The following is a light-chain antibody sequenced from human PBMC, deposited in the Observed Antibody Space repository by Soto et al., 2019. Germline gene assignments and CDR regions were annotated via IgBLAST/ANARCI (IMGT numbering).Light chain of an antibody. CDR2: LAS. V-gene: IGKV1-39*01. J-gene: IGKJ1*01. CDR1: QSISNY. Sequence: DIQMTKSPASLSASVGDRATITYWASQSISNYLNWYQQRPGKAPKLLIYLASSLSSGVPSKFSGSGSGTDFHLTISVLQTEDFATYYCQQTYKTPLTFGQGNKLDIK. CDR3: QQTYKTPLT.